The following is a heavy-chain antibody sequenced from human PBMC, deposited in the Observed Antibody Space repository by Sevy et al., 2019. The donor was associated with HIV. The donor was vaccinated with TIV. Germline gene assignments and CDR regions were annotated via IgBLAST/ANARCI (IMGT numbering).Heavy chain of an antibody. Sequence: GGSLRLSCAISGFTVNDKYIIWVRQAPGKGLEWVSVIFSSGSTYYADSAKGRFTISSDNSKNTVVLQMNSVRADDTAVYYCVSLFLSYRSGWSYFDYWGQGTLVTVSS. CDR1: GFTVNDKY. V-gene: IGHV3-66*02. CDR3: VSLFLSYRSGWSYFDY. CDR2: IFSSGST. D-gene: IGHD6-19*01. J-gene: IGHJ4*02.